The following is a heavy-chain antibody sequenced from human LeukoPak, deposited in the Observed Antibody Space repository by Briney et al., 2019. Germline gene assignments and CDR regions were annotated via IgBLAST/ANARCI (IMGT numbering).Heavy chain of an antibody. J-gene: IGHJ4*02. CDR1: GFTFSSYE. Sequence: GGSLRLSCAASGFTFSSYEMNWVRQAPGKGLEWVSYISSSGSTIYYADSVKGRFTISRDNAKNSLYLQMNSLRAEDTAVYYCARVGCSSTSCYALFDEDRVADYWGQGTLVTVSS. V-gene: IGHV3-48*03. CDR2: ISSSGSTI. D-gene: IGHD2-2*01. CDR3: ARVGCSSTSCYALFDEDRVADY.